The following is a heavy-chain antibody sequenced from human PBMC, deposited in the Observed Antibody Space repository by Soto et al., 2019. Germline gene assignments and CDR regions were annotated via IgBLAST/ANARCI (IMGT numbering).Heavy chain of an antibody. CDR1: GFTFSSYG. Sequence: PGGSLRLSCAASGFTFSSYGMHWVRQAPGKGLEWVAVIWYDGSNKYYADSVKGRFTISRDNSKNTLYLQMNSLRAEDTAVYYCARGYCSGGSCDYYFDYWGQGTLVTVSS. J-gene: IGHJ4*02. CDR2: IWYDGSNK. CDR3: ARGYCSGGSCDYYFDY. V-gene: IGHV3-33*01. D-gene: IGHD2-15*01.